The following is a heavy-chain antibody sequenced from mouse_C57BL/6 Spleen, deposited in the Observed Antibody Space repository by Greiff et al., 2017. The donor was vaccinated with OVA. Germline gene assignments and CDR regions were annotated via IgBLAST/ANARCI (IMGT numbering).Heavy chain of an antibody. CDR1: GYAFSSSW. D-gene: IGHD2-4*01. Sequence: VQLQQSGPELVKPGASVKISCKASGYAFSSSWMNWVKQRPGKGLEWIGRIYPGDGDTNYNGKFKGKATLTADKSSSTAYMQLSSLTSEDSAVCFCALYDNDGAWFAYWGQGTLVTVSA. V-gene: IGHV1-82*01. CDR2: IYPGDGDT. J-gene: IGHJ3*01. CDR3: ALYDNDGAWFAY.